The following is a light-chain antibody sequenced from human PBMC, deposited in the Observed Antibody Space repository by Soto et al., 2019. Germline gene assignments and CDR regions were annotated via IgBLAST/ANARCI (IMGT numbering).Light chain of an antibody. Sequence: DIVMTQSPDSLAVSLGERATINCKSSQSVLYSSNNKNYLAWYQQKPGQPPKLLIYWASTRESGVPDRFSGSRYGTDFTLTISRLQAEDVAVYYCQQYYSTPPSTFGKGTKLEIK. V-gene: IGKV4-1*01. J-gene: IGKJ2*01. CDR1: QSVLYSSNNKNY. CDR2: WAS. CDR3: QQYYSTPPST.